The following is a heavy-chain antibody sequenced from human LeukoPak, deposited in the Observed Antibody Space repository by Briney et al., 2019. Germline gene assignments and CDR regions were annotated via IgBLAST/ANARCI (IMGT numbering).Heavy chain of an antibody. CDR3: ARARRTYYYDSSGYYPFDY. J-gene: IGHJ4*02. Sequence: SVKVSCKASGGTFSSYAISWVRQAPGRGLEWMGGIIPIFGTANYAQKFQGRVTITADESTSTAYMELSSLRSEDTAVYYCARARRTYYYDSSGYYPFDYWGQGTLVTVSS. CDR2: IIPIFGTA. CDR1: GGTFSSYA. V-gene: IGHV1-69*01. D-gene: IGHD3-22*01.